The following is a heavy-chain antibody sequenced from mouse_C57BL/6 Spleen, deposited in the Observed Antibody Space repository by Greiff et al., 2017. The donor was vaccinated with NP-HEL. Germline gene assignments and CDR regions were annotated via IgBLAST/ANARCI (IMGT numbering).Heavy chain of an antibody. Sequence: VQLQQSGPELVKPGASVKISCKASGYAFSSSWMNWVKQRPGKGLEWIGRIYPGDGDTNYNGKFKGKATLTADKSSSTAYLQLSSLTSEDSAVYFCARSGDYEGYYAMDYWGQGTSVTVSS. D-gene: IGHD2-4*01. CDR1: GYAFSSSW. V-gene: IGHV1-82*01. J-gene: IGHJ4*01. CDR3: ARSGDYEGYYAMDY. CDR2: IYPGDGDT.